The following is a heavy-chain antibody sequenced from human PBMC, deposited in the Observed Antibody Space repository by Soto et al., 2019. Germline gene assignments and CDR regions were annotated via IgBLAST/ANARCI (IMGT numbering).Heavy chain of an antibody. V-gene: IGHV3-23*01. CDR2: ISGSGGST. CDR1: GFTFSSYA. CDR3: AKDQGMGVATYGY. Sequence: GESLKISCAASGFTFSSYAMSWVRQAPGKGLEWVSAISGSGGSTYYADSVKGRFTISRDNSKNTLYLQMNSLRAEDTAVYYCAKDQGMGVATYGYWGQGTLVTVSS. J-gene: IGHJ4*02. D-gene: IGHD5-12*01.